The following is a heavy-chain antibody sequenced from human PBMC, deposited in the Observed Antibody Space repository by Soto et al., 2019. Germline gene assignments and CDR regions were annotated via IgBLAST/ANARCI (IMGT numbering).Heavy chain of an antibody. CDR1: GGSISSGGYY. D-gene: IGHD4-17*01. CDR2: IYYSGST. J-gene: IGHJ4*02. Sequence: QVQLQESGPGLVKPSQTLSLTCTVSGGSISSGGYYWSCISQHPGKGREWIGYIYYSGSTYYNPSLKSRVTISVDTSKNQFSLKLSSVTAADTAVYYCARGSKYGDGDYWGQGTLVTVSS. CDR3: ARGSKYGDGDY. V-gene: IGHV4-31*03.